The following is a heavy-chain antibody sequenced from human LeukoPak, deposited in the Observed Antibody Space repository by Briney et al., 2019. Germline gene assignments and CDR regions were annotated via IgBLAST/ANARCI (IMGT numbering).Heavy chain of an antibody. J-gene: IGHJ3*02. CDR1: GFTFSSQW. V-gene: IGHV4-34*01. Sequence: PGGSLRLSCAASGFTFSSQWMSWVRQAPGKGLEWIGSIYHSGSTNYNPSLKSRVTISVDTSKNQFSLKLSSVTAADTAVYYCARAHYYDSSGFRHDAFDIWGQGTMVTVSS. D-gene: IGHD3-22*01. CDR3: ARAHYYDSSGFRHDAFDI. CDR2: IYHSGST.